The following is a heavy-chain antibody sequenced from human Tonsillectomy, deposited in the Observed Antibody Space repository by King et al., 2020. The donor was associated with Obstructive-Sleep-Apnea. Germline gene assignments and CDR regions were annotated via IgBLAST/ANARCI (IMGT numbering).Heavy chain of an antibody. Sequence: QLQESGPGLVEPSETLSLTCTVSGGSISSYFWSWIRQPAGKGLEWIGRIYTSGTTSYNPSLRSRVTMSIDTSKNQFSLKLSSVTAADTAVYYCAREAPLGRPFDYWGQGALVTVSS. D-gene: IGHD1-1*01. J-gene: IGHJ4*02. CDR2: IYTSGTT. CDR3: AREAPLGRPFDY. V-gene: IGHV4-4*07. CDR1: GGSISSYF.